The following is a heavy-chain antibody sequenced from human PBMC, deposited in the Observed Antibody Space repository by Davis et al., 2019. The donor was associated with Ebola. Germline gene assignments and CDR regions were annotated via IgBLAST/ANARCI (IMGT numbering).Heavy chain of an antibody. V-gene: IGHV4-39*07. CDR3: ARGRDYDFWSGSLR. D-gene: IGHD3-3*01. CDR2: IYYSVST. J-gene: IGHJ4*02. CDR1: GGSISSSSYY. Sequence: MPSETLSLTCTVSGGSISSSSYYWGWIRQPPGKGLEWIGSIYYSVSTYYNPSLKSRVTISVDKSKNQFSLKLSSVTAADTAVYYCARGRDYDFWSGSLRWGQGTLVTVSS.